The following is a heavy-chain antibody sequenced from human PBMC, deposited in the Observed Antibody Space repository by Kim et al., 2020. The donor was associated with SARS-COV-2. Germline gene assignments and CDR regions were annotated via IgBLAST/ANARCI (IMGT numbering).Heavy chain of an antibody. J-gene: IGHJ4*02. D-gene: IGHD3-22*01. Sequence: DGIGTVYANTLKDRFTISRNNAKNPLYLQMNSLRAEDTALYYCVKDSSASHWGQGTLVTVSS. CDR3: VKDSSASH. V-gene: IGHV3-74*03. CDR2: DGIGT.